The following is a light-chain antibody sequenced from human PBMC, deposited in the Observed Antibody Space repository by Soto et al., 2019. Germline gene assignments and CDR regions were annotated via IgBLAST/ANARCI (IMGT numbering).Light chain of an antibody. J-gene: IGKJ2*01. Sequence: EIVLTQSPGTLSLSPEERATLSCRASQSVSSSYLAWYQQKPGQAPRPLIYGASSRATGIPDRFSGSGSGTDFTLTISRLEPEDFAVYYCLQYGSSPYTFGQGTKLEIK. CDR2: GAS. CDR3: LQYGSSPYT. V-gene: IGKV3-20*01. CDR1: QSVSSSY.